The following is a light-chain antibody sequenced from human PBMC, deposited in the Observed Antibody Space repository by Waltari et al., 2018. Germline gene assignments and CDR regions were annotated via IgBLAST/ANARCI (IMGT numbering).Light chain of an antibody. CDR2: DAS. CDR3: QIYVRLPVT. J-gene: IGKJ1*01. CDR1: QSVGRS. V-gene: IGKV3-20*01. Sequence: EIVLTQSPGTLSLSPGERATLSCRASQSVGRSLAWYQQKPGQAPRLLIFDASNRATAIPERFSGSGSGTDFSLTISRLEPEDFAVYYCQIYVRLPVTFGQGTKVEIK.